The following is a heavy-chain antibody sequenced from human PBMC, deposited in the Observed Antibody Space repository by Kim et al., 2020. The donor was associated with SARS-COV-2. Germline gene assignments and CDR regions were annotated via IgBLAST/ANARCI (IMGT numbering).Heavy chain of an antibody. CDR1: GFTFNTYT. CDR2: ITISSTHI. J-gene: IGHJ4*02. CDR3: GRGWVGQVGDY. Sequence: GGSLRLSCAASGFTFNTYTMDWVRQAPGKGLEWVSSITISSTHIYYADSVKGRFTIARDNARNSVYWHMDSRRVDDTAMNYCGRGWVGQVGDYWGQGTRVTVSS. V-gene: IGHV3-21*01. D-gene: IGHD3-10*01.